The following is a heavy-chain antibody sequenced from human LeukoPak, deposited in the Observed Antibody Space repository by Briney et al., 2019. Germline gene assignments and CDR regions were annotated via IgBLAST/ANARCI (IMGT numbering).Heavy chain of an antibody. V-gene: IGHV3-30*02. CDR2: IRYDGSNK. D-gene: IGHD1-26*01. CDR1: GFTFSNYA. Sequence: GRSLRLSCAASGFTFSNYAMHWVRQAPGKGLEWVAFIRYDGSNKYYADSVKGRFTISRDNSKNTLYLQMNSLRAEDTAVCYCAKVDTQLFYSSGSYFSTVIDYWGQETLVTVSS. CDR3: AKVDTQLFYSSGSYFSTVIDY. J-gene: IGHJ4*02.